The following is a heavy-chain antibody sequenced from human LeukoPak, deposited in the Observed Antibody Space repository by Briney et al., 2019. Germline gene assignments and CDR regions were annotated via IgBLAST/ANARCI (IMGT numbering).Heavy chain of an antibody. V-gene: IGHV1-24*01. Sequence: ASVKVSCKVSGYTLTELSMHWVRQAPGTGLEWMGGFDPEDGETIYAQKFQGRVTMTEDTSTDTAYMELSSLRSEDTAVYYCAARYYYDSSGYLLGPDYWGQGTLVTVSS. D-gene: IGHD3-22*01. CDR1: GYTLTELS. CDR2: FDPEDGET. CDR3: AARYYYDSSGYLLGPDY. J-gene: IGHJ4*02.